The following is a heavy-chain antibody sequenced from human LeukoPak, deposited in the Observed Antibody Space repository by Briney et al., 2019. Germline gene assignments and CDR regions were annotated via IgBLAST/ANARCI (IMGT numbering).Heavy chain of an antibody. V-gene: IGHV1-46*01. CDR3: ARVPIVVVVADDYYGMDV. D-gene: IGHD2-15*01. Sequence: ASVKVSCKASGYTFTSYYMHWVRQAPGQGLEWMGIINPSGGSTSYAQKFQGRVTMTRDTSTSTVYMELSSLRSEDTAVYYCARVPIVVVVADDYYGMDVWGQGTTVTVSS. CDR2: INPSGGST. J-gene: IGHJ6*02. CDR1: GYTFTSYY.